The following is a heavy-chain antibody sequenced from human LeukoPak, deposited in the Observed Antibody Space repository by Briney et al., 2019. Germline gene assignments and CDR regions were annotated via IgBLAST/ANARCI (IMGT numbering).Heavy chain of an antibody. CDR2: IKQDGSEK. D-gene: IGHD3-22*01. V-gene: IGHV3-7*01. J-gene: IGHJ4*02. CDR1: GFTFSSYW. CDR3: ARDVNYSDSRVAG. Sequence: PGGSLRLSCAASGFTFSSYWMSWVRQAPGKGLEWVANIKQDGSEKYYVDSVKGRFTISRDNAKNSLYLQMNSLRAEDTAVYYCARDVNYSDSRVAGWGQGTLVTVSS.